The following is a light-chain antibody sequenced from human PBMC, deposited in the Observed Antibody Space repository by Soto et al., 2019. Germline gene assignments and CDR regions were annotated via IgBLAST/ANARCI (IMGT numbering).Light chain of an antibody. Sequence: EIVMTQSPATLSVSPGERATLSCRASQSVNSNLAWYQQKPGQAPRLLIYGASTRATGIPARFSGSGSGTEFALTISSLQSEDFALYYCQQYNNWPPGTFGQGTTVDMK. CDR1: QSVNSN. V-gene: IGKV3-15*01. CDR2: GAS. CDR3: QQYNNWPPGT. J-gene: IGKJ1*01.